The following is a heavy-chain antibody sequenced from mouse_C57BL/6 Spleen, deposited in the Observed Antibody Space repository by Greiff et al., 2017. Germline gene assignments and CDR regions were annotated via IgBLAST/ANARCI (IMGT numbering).Heavy chain of an antibody. Sequence: EVKLMESGGGLVQPGGSLKLSCAASGFTFSDYYMYWVRQTPEKRLEWVAYISNGGGSTYYPDTVKGRFTISRENAKNTLYLQMSRLKSEDTVMYYCARRELGHWFAYWGQGTLVTVSA. CDR2: ISNGGGST. CDR1: GFTFSDYY. CDR3: ARRELGHWFAY. D-gene: IGHD4-1*01. V-gene: IGHV5-12*01. J-gene: IGHJ3*01.